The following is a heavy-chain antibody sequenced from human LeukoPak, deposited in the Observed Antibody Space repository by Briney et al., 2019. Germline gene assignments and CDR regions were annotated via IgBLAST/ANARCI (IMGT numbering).Heavy chain of an antibody. J-gene: IGHJ6*03. CDR1: GGSFSGYY. V-gene: IGHV4-34*01. CDR3: ARGLVWSGRYYYYMDV. Sequence: MTSETLSLTCAVYGGSFSGYYWSWIRQPPGKGLEWIGEINHSGSTNYNPSLKSRVTISVDTSKNQFSLKLSSVTAADTAVYYCARGLVWSGRYYYYMDVWGKGTTVTVSS. CDR2: INHSGST. D-gene: IGHD3-3*01.